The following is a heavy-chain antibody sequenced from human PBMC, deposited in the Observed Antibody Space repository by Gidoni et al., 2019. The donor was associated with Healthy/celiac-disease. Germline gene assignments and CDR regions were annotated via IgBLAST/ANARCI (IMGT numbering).Heavy chain of an antibody. V-gene: IGHV3-48*02. CDR3: ARGPQERYSSGWYPDY. CDR2: ISSSSSTI. Sequence: EVQLVEYGGGLVQPGGSLRLSCAASGVTFSSYSMNWVRQAPGKGLEWVSYISSSSSTIYYADSVKGRFTISRDNANNSLYLQMNSLRDEDTAVYYCARGPQERYSSGWYPDYWGQGTLVTVSS. D-gene: IGHD6-19*01. CDR1: GVTFSSYS. J-gene: IGHJ4*02.